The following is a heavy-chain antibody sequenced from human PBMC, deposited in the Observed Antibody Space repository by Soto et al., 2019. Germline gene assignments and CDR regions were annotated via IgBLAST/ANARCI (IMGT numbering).Heavy chain of an antibody. CDR3: ARDIVLIPAAPRWFDP. CDR1: GYTFTSYY. V-gene: IGHV1-46*01. CDR2: INPSGGST. Sequence: ASVKVSCKASGYTFTSYYMHWVRQAPGQGLEWMGIINPSGGSTSYAQKYQGRVTMTRDTSTSTVYMELSSLRSEDTAVYYCARDIVLIPAAPRWFDPWGQGTLVTVSS. D-gene: IGHD2-2*01. J-gene: IGHJ5*02.